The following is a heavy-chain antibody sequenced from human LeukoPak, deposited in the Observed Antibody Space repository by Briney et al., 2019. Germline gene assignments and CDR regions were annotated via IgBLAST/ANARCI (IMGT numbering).Heavy chain of an antibody. Sequence: ASVKVSCKASGYTFTSYGITWVRQAPGQGLEWMGWISAHDGRTNYAQKFQGRVTMTTDTSTSTAYTELRSLRSDDTAVYYCARGDVVVSAAVRFDPWGQGTLVTVSS. J-gene: IGHJ5*02. CDR3: ARGDVVVSAAVRFDP. V-gene: IGHV1-18*01. CDR2: ISAHDGRT. D-gene: IGHD2-2*01. CDR1: GYTFTSYG.